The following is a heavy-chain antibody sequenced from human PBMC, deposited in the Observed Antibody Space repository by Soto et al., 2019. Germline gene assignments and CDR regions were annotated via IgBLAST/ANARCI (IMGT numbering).Heavy chain of an antibody. J-gene: IGHJ4*02. Sequence: ASVKVSCKASGFTFTSSAVQWVRQARGQRLEWIGWIVVGSGNTNYAQKFQERVTITRDMSTSTAYMELSSLRSEDTAVYYCAATINYDFWSGYGPDYWGQGTLLTVSS. CDR1: GFTFTSSA. CDR3: AATINYDFWSGYGPDY. CDR2: IVVGSGNT. D-gene: IGHD3-3*01. V-gene: IGHV1-58*01.